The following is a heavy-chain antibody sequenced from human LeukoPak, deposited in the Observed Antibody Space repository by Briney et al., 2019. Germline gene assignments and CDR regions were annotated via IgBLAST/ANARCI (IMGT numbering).Heavy chain of an antibody. D-gene: IGHD7-27*01. CDR2: VYYSGST. CDR3: ASRKLGNDY. J-gene: IGHJ4*02. CDR1: GGSISSSSYS. V-gene: IGHV4-39*07. Sequence: TSETLSLTCTVSGGSISSSSYSWGWIRQPPGKGLEWIGSVYYSGSTYYNPSLKSRVTISVDTSKNQFSLNRISVTAADTAVYYCASRKLGNDYWGQGTLVTVSS.